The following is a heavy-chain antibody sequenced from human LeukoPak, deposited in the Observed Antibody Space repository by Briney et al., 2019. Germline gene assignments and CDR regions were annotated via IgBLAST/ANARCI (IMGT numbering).Heavy chain of an antibody. V-gene: IGHV1-69*04. CDR2: IIPLIGIG. CDR1: GGTFSTDT. J-gene: IGHJ4*02. CDR3: ARDPHDSRGYYPST. Sequence: EASVKVSCTASGGTFSTDTINWVRQAPGQGLEWVGRIIPLIGIGDYAQKFHNRVTITADESTSTAYMELSSLRSDDTAVFYCARDPHDSRGYYPSTWGQGTLVTVSP. D-gene: IGHD3-10*01.